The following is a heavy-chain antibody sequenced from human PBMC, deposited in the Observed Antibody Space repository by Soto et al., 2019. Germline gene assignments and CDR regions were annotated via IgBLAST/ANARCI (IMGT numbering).Heavy chain of an antibody. CDR2: IIPIFGTA. V-gene: IGHV1-69*01. D-gene: IGHD1-26*01. CDR1: GGTFSSYA. J-gene: IGHJ6*02. CDR3: ARERGVLVGATTYYYYGMDV. Sequence: QVQLVQSGAEVKKPGSSVKVSCKASGGTFSSYAISWVRQAPGQGLEWMGGIIPIFGTANYAQKFQGRVTITADESTSTAYMELSSLRSEDTAVYYCARERGVLVGATTYYYYGMDVWRQGTTVTVSS.